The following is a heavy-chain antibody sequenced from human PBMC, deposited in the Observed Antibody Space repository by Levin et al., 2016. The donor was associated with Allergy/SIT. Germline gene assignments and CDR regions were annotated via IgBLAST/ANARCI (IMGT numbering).Heavy chain of an antibody. CDR2: ISSSSSYI. V-gene: IGHV3-21*01. Sequence: VRQMPGKGLEWVSSISSSSSYIYYADSVKGRFTISRDNAKNSLYLQMNSLRAEDTAVYYCARDRGVGGSYLEEDYWGQGTLVTVSS. CDR3: ARDRGVGGSYLEEDY. J-gene: IGHJ4*02. D-gene: IGHD1-26*01.